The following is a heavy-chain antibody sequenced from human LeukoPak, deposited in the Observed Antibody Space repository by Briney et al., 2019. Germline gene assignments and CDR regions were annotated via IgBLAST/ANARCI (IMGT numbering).Heavy chain of an antibody. CDR1: GGSFSGYH. Sequence: SETLSLTCAVYGGSFSGYHWSWIRQPPGKGLEWIGEINHSGSTNYNPSLKSRVTISVDTSKNQFSLKLSSVTAADTAVYYCARGGVVGTLDYWGQGTLVTVSS. CDR2: INHSGST. CDR3: ARGGVVGTLDY. J-gene: IGHJ4*02. D-gene: IGHD2-2*01. V-gene: IGHV4-34*01.